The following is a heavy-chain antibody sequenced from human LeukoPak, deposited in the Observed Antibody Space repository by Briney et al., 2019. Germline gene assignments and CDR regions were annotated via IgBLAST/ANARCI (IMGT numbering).Heavy chain of an antibody. V-gene: IGHV4-39*01. D-gene: IGHD6-6*01. Sequence: SETLSLTCTVSGGSISSSSYYWGWIRQPPGKGLEWIGSIYYSGSTYYNPSLKSRVTISVDTSKNQFSLKLSSVTAADTAVYYCERLKGVYDIWGQGTMVTVSS. J-gene: IGHJ3*02. CDR2: IYYSGST. CDR1: GGSISSSSYY. CDR3: ERLKGVYDI.